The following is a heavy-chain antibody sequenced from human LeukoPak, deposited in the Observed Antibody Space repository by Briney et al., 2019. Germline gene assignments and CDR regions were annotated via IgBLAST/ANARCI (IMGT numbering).Heavy chain of an antibody. J-gene: IGHJ5*02. D-gene: IGHD3-10*01. Sequence: PGGSLRHSCAASGFTFSSYWMRWVRQAPGKGLEGVANIKNDGSEEYYVDSVKGRFTISRDNAKNSLFLQMNSLTVEDTAVYYCARAIRGSAVNSRDLGGKGTLVTVSS. V-gene: IGHV3-7*01. CDR1: GFTFSSYW. CDR3: ARAIRGSAVNSRDL. CDR2: IKNDGSEE.